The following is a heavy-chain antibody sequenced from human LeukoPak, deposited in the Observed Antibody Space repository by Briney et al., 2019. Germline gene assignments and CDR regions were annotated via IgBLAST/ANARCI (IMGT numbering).Heavy chain of an antibody. CDR3: ARGFYSPHH. J-gene: IGHJ5*02. V-gene: IGHV4-59*01. CDR1: GGSISSYY. Sequence: PSETLSLTCTVSGGSISSYYWSWIRQPPGKGLEWIGHIYGSGSTNYNPSLKSRVTLSVDTSKNQFSLKLSSVTAADTAVYYCARGFYSPHHWGQGTLVTVSS. CDR2: IYGSGST. D-gene: IGHD4-11*01.